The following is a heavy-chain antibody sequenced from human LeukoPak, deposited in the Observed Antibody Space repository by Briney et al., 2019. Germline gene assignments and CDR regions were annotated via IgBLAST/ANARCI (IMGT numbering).Heavy chain of an antibody. Sequence: SGPALVKPTQTLILTCTFSGFSLNTSAMRVSWIRQPPGKALEWLARIDWDDDEFYSTSLKTRLTISKDTSKIQVVLTMTNMNPVDTATYYCARSFSAGHFDYWGQGTLVTVSS. CDR1: GFSLNTSAMR. D-gene: IGHD6-13*01. J-gene: IGHJ4*02. V-gene: IGHV2-70*04. CDR3: ARSFSAGHFDY. CDR2: IDWDDDE.